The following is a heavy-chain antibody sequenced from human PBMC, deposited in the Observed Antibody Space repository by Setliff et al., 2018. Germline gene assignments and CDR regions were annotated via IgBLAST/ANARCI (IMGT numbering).Heavy chain of an antibody. V-gene: IGHV3-23*01. CDR3: ARLFNFPLYYFHY. Sequence: PGGSLRLSCAGSGFTFSSYAMSWVRQAPGKGLEWVSAISGSGGSTYYADSVKGRFTISRDNSKNTLYLQMNSLRAEDTAVYYCARLFNFPLYYFHYWGQGTLVTVSS. CDR2: ISGSGGST. D-gene: IGHD3-3*01. J-gene: IGHJ4*02. CDR1: GFTFSSYA.